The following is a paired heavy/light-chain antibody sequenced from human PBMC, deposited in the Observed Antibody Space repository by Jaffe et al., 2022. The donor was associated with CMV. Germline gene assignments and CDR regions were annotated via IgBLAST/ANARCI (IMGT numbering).Heavy chain of an antibody. J-gene: IGHJ6*04. V-gene: IGHV3-48*03. CDR2: MSTSGSVI. CDR1: GFTFSTYE. CDR3: AREYITSSGRALDV. Sequence: EEQLAESGGGLVQPGGSLRLSCAASGFTFSTYEMNWVRQAPGKGLEWVSFMSTSGSVIHYADSVQGRFTISRDNAKNSLFLQMNSLRAEDTAIYYCAREYITSSGRALDVWGKGTTVTVSS. D-gene: IGHD6-6*01.
Light chain of an antibody. CDR2: GAS. V-gene: IGKV3-15*01. Sequence: EIVMTQSPVTLSVSPGERATLSCRASQSVSSNLVWYQQKPGQAPRLLIYGASTRAAGVPARFSGSGSGTEFTLTISSLQSEDFADYFCQQHNKWPRTFGQGTKLEIK. CDR3: QQHNKWPRT. J-gene: IGKJ2*01. CDR1: QSVSSN.